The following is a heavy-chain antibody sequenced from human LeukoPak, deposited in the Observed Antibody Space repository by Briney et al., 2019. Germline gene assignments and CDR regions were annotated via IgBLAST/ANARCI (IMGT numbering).Heavy chain of an antibody. CDR2: INPNSGGT. D-gene: IGHD2-2*01. V-gene: IGHV1-2*02. J-gene: IGHJ4*02. CDR3: ARVLTVVVPPSIGY. Sequence: ASVKVSCKASGYTFTGYYMHWVRQAPGQGLEWMGWINPNSGGTNYAQKFQGRVTMTRDTSISTAYMELSRLRSDDTAVYYCARVLTVVVPPSIGYWGQGTLVTVSS. CDR1: GYTFTGYY.